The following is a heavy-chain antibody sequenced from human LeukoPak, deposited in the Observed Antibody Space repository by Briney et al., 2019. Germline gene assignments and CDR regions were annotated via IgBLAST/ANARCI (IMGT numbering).Heavy chain of an antibody. J-gene: IGHJ6*02. D-gene: IGHD6-13*01. CDR3: AKAPPGSYYYYYGMHV. Sequence: GGSLRLSCAASGFTFSSYAMSWVRQAPGKGLEWVSAISGGGGSGDATYYADSVKGRFPISGDNSKNTLYLQMNSLRAEDPAVYYCAKAPPGSYYYYYGMHVWGQGTTVTVSS. V-gene: IGHV3-23*01. CDR2: ISGGGGSGDAT. CDR1: GFTFSSYA.